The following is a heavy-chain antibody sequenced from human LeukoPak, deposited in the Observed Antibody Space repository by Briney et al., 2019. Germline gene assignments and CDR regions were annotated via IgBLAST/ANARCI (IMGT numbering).Heavy chain of an antibody. V-gene: IGHV3-48*03. Sequence: PGGSLRLSCVASGFNFSSYEMNWVRQAPAKGLEWVSHISSSGSTIYYADSLKGRFTISRDNAKNSLYLQMNSLRAEDTAVYYCARGQNYYDSSGPLDYWGQGTLVTVSS. CDR3: ARGQNYYDSSGPLDY. J-gene: IGHJ4*02. D-gene: IGHD3-22*01. CDR1: GFNFSSYE. CDR2: ISSSGSTI.